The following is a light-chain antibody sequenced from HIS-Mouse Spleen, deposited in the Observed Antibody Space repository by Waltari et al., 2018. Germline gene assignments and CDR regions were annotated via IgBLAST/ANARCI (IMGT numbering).Light chain of an antibody. Sequence: SYELTQPPSVSVSPGQTARNNSPGDALPNKYAYWYQQKSGQAPVLVIYEDSKRPSGIPERFSGSSSGTMATLTISGAQVEDEADYYCYSTDSSGNHRVFGGGTKLTVL. V-gene: IGLV3-10*01. CDR3: YSTDSSGNHRV. J-gene: IGLJ2*01. CDR1: ALPNKY. CDR2: EDS.